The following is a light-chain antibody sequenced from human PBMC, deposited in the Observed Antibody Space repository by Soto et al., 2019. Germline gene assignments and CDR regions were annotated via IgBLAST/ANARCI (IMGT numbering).Light chain of an antibody. J-gene: IGKJ4*01. CDR2: GAS. V-gene: IGKV3-20*01. Sequence: EIVLTQSPGTLSLSPGERATLSCRASQSVSSQNVAWYQQKPGQAPRLLIFGASTRATGIPDRFSGRGSGTDFSLTISRLEPEDFSVYCCHQYGISPFGGGTKVEIK. CDR1: QSVSSQN. CDR3: HQYGISP.